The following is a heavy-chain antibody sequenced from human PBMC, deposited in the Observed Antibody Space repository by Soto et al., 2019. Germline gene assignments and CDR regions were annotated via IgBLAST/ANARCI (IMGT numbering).Heavy chain of an antibody. CDR2: IHYSGTT. CDR3: ARDELRSAVAGSFYGMDV. J-gene: IGHJ6*02. Sequence: SLTCTVSGDSISSYYWTWIRQPPGKGLEWIGYIHYSGTTNYNPSLKSRVTISLDTSKNQFSLKLRSVTAADTAVYYCARDELRSAVAGSFYGMDVWGQGTTVTVSS. CDR1: GDSISSYY. V-gene: IGHV4-59*01. D-gene: IGHD6-13*01.